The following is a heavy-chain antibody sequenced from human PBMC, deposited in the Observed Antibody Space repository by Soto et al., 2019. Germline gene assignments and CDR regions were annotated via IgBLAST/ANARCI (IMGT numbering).Heavy chain of an antibody. Sequence: EVQLVESGGGLVQPGGSLRLSCAASGFTVSSNYMSWVRQGPGKGLEWVSVIYSGGSTYYADSVKGRFTISRHNSKNTLYLQMNSLRAEDTAVYYCARDVAYCGGDCYSGYYYGMDVWGQGTTVTVSS. D-gene: IGHD2-21*02. V-gene: IGHV3-53*04. CDR2: IYSGGST. CDR1: GFTVSSNY. J-gene: IGHJ6*02. CDR3: ARDVAYCGGDCYSGYYYGMDV.